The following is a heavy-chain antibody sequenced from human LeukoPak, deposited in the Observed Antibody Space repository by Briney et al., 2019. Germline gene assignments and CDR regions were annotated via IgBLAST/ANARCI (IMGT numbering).Heavy chain of an antibody. V-gene: IGHV3-66*01. D-gene: IGHD3-10*01. Sequence: GGSLRLSCAASGFTVNNNYMNWVRQAPGKGLEWVSFIHSGGTTYYAGSVKGRFTISRDNSKNTLYLQMNSLRAEDTAVYYCAKDALYGSGSSNYYYYMDVWGKGTTVTISS. J-gene: IGHJ6*03. CDR3: AKDALYGSGSSNYYYYMDV. CDR1: GFTVNNNY. CDR2: IHSGGTT.